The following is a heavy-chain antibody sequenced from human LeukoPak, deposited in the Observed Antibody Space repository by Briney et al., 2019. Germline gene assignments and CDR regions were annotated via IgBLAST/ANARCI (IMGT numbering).Heavy chain of an antibody. J-gene: IGHJ4*02. CDR3: ASSIASFLFDY. CDR1: GGSFSGYH. Sequence: KPSETLSLTCAVYGGSFSGYHWSWIRQPPGKGLEWIGEINHSGSTNYNPPLKSRVTISVDTSKNQFSLKLSSVTAADTAVYYCASSIASFLFDYWGQGTLVTVSS. D-gene: IGHD2-21*01. CDR2: INHSGST. V-gene: IGHV4-34*01.